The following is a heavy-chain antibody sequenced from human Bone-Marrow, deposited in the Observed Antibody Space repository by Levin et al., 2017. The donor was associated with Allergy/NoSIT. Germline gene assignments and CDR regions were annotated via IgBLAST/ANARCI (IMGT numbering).Heavy chain of an antibody. Sequence: LSQTLSLTCYVSGGSIRSGRYYFTWVRQSAGKGLEWIGRIYTTGSTNYNPSLESRVTISRDTFKKEVYLTLSSVTAADTAVYYCARDRLASLYYYSMDVWGRGTTVIVSS. CDR1: GGSIRSGRYY. V-gene: IGHV4-61*02. CDR2: IYTTGST. J-gene: IGHJ6*03. CDR3: ARDRLASLYYYSMDV.